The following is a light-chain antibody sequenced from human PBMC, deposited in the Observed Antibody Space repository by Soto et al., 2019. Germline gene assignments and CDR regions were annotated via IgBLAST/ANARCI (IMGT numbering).Light chain of an antibody. J-gene: IGLJ1*01. CDR2: EGS. Sequence: QLVLTQPASVSGSPGQSITISCTGTSSDVGSYNLVSWYQQHPGKAPKLMIYEGSKRPSGVSNRFSGSKSGNTASLTISGLQAEDDADYYCCSYAGSRPYVFGTGTKLTVL. V-gene: IGLV2-23*01. CDR3: CSYAGSRPYV. CDR1: SSDVGSYNL.